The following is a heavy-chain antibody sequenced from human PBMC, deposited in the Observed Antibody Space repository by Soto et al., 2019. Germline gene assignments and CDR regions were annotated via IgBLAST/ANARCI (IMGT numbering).Heavy chain of an antibody. V-gene: IGHV1-46*03. J-gene: IGHJ4*02. Sequence: ASVKVSCKASGYTFTSYYMHWVRQAPGQRLEWMGIINPSGGSTSYAQKFKGRVTMTRDTSTSTVYMELSSLRSEDTAVYYCARDFLLLPAADCSGGSCAIFDYWGQGTLVTVSS. CDR3: ARDFLLLPAADCSGGSCAIFDY. D-gene: IGHD2-15*01. CDR1: GYTFTSYY. CDR2: INPSGGST.